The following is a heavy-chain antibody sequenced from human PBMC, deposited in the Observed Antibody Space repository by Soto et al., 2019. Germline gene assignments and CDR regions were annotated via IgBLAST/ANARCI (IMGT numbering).Heavy chain of an antibody. V-gene: IGHV3-74*01. CDR1: GFTFSSYW. CDR3: ARGPAGYYDSSGYPQLYD. D-gene: IGHD3-22*01. CDR2: INSDGSST. Sequence: SLRLSCAASGFTFSSYWMHWVRQAPGKGLVWVSRINSDGSSTSYADSVKGRFTISRDNAKNTLYLQMNSLRAEDTAVYYCARGPAGYYDSSGYPQLYDWGQGTLVTVSS. J-gene: IGHJ4*02.